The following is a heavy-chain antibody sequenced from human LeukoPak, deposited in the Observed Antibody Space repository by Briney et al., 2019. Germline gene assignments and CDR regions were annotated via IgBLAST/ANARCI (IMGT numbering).Heavy chain of an antibody. J-gene: IGHJ3*02. CDR1: GFTFSSYS. V-gene: IGHV3-48*01. Sequence: GGSLRLSCAASGFTFSSYSMNWVRQAPGKGLEWGSYISSSSSTIYYADSVKGRFTISRDNAKNSLYLQMNSLRAEDTAVYYGARSEPLYYYGSGSPGAFDIWGQGTMVTVSS. CDR2: ISSSSSTI. D-gene: IGHD3-10*01. CDR3: ARSEPLYYYGSGSPGAFDI.